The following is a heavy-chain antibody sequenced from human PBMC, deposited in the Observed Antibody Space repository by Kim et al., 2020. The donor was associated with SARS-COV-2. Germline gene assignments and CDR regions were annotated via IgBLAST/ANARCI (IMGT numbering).Heavy chain of an antibody. D-gene: IGHD2-21*02. Sequence: GGSLRLSCAASVFTFSNAWMSWVRQAPGKGLEWVGRIQSKTDGGATDYAAPLKGRFTISRDDSKDTLYLQMSSLKTEDTAMYYCTADRGALTAWGQGTLVTVSS. CDR1: VFTFSNAW. CDR3: TADRGALTA. J-gene: IGHJ4*02. CDR2: IQSKTDGGAT. V-gene: IGHV3-15*01.